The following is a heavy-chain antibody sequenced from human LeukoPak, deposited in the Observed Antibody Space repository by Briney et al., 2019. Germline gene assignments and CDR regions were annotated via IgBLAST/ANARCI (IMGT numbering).Heavy chain of an antibody. J-gene: IGHJ5*02. CDR2: VRPDGSVT. Sequence: GGSLRLSCTASGFTFNSYWMGWVRQAPGKGLVWVSRVRPDGSVTRYADSVQGRFTVSRDNAKNTLYLQMNSLRAEDTAVYYCARTDWLDVWGQGTLITV. CDR3: ARTDWLDV. CDR1: GFTFNSYW. V-gene: IGHV3-74*01.